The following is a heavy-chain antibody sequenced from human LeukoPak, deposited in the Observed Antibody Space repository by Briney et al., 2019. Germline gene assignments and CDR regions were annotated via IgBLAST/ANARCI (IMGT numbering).Heavy chain of an antibody. V-gene: IGHV3-7*01. D-gene: IGHD2-21*01. J-gene: IGHJ3*02. CDR3: AAETYDGGGAFDI. Sequence: HPGGSLRLSCAASGFTFSSYWMTWVRQAPGKGLEWVANIKQDGSEKYYVDSVKGRFTISRDNAKNSLYLQMNSLRAEDTAVYYCAAETYDGGGAFDIWGQGTMVTVSS. CDR1: GFTFSSYW. CDR2: IKQDGSEK.